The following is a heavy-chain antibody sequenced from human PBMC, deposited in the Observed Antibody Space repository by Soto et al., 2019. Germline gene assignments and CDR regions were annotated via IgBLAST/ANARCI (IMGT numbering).Heavy chain of an antibody. J-gene: IGHJ4*02. CDR1: GFTFRSYA. CDR2: ISYDGTNK. V-gene: IGHV3-30*01. Sequence: QVQLVESGGGVVQPGRSLRLSCAASGFTFRSYAMDWVRQAPGKGLEWVAVISYDGTNKYYADSVKGRFTISRDNSKNKPSRQLNSLRPEDTAVYYWARGDSISWSDFWGQGTLVTVSS. CDR3: ARGDSISWSDF. D-gene: IGHD6-13*01.